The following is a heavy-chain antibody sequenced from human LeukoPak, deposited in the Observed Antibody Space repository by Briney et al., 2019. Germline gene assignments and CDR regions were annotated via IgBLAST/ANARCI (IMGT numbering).Heavy chain of an antibody. CDR2: IWYDGSNK. J-gene: IGHJ6*03. V-gene: IGHV3-33*06. CDR3: AKEGQQQLVPNYYYMDV. CDR1: GFTFSSYG. D-gene: IGHD6-13*01. Sequence: GGSLRLSCAASGFTFSSYGMHWDRQAPGKGLEWVAVIWYDGSNKYYADSVKGRFTISRDNSKNTLYLQMNSLRAEDTAVYYCAKEGQQQLVPNYYYMDVWGRGTTVTVSS.